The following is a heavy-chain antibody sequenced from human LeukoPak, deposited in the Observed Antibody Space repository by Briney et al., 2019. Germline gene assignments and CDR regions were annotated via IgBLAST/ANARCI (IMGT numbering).Heavy chain of an antibody. CDR3: AKDYYDSSGYYESPWFDP. V-gene: IGHV3-30*18. CDR1: GFTFSSYG. D-gene: IGHD3-22*01. Sequence: GGSLRLSCAASGFTFSSYGMHWVRQAPGKGLEWVAVISYDGSNKYYADSVKGRFTISRDNSKNTLYLQMNSLRAEDTAVYYCAKDYYDSSGYYESPWFDPWGQGTLVTVSS. CDR2: ISYDGSNK. J-gene: IGHJ5*02.